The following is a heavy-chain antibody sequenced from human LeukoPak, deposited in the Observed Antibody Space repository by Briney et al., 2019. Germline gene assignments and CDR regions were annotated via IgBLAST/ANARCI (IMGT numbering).Heavy chain of an antibody. CDR1: GFTFSSYA. CDR3: AKRGSGYSSSWYLGDNWFDP. J-gene: IGHJ5*02. Sequence: GGSLRLSCAASGFTFSSYAMSWVRQAPGKGLEWVSAISGSGGSTYYADSVKGRFTISRDNSKNTLYLQMNSLRAEDTAVYYCAKRGSGYSSSWYLGDNWFDPWGQGTLATVSS. V-gene: IGHV3-23*01. D-gene: IGHD6-13*01. CDR2: ISGSGGST.